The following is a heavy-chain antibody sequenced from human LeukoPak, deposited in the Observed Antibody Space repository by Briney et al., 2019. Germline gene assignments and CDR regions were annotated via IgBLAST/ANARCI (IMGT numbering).Heavy chain of an antibody. J-gene: IGHJ1*01. CDR2: INPNSGGT. D-gene: IGHD3-22*01. V-gene: IGHV1-2*02. CDR1: GYTFTGYY. Sequence: GASVKVSCKASGYTFTGYYMHWVRQAPGQGLEWMGWINPNSGGTNYAQKFQGRVTMTRDTSISTAYMELSRLRSVDTAVYYCSRDGVGYYDSSGYYYFQHWGQGTLVTVSS. CDR3: SRDGVGYYDSSGYYYFQH.